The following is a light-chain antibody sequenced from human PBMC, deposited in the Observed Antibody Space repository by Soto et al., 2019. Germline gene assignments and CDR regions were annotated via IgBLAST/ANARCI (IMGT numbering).Light chain of an antibody. CDR1: QDISNY. J-gene: IGKJ4*01. V-gene: IGKV1-33*01. CDR3: QQFLLA. Sequence: DIQMTQSPSSLSASVGDRVTITCQASQDISNYLNWYQQKPGKAPKLLIYDASNLETGVPSRFSGSGSGTDFTFTISSLQPEDMATYYCQQFLLAFGGGTKVEIK. CDR2: DAS.